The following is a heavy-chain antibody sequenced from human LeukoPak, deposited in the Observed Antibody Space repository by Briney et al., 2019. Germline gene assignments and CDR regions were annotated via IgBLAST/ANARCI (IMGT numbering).Heavy chain of an antibody. CDR2: INSDGSST. D-gene: IGHD4-17*01. CDR3: AISSMHDYGDYDY. CDR1: GFTFSIYW. Sequence: GGSLRLSCAASGFTFSIYWVHWVRQAPGKGLVCVSSINSDGSSTSYADSVKGRFTISRDNAKNSLDLQMNSLRAEDTAVYYCAISSMHDYGDYDYWGQGTLVTASS. J-gene: IGHJ4*02. V-gene: IGHV3-74*01.